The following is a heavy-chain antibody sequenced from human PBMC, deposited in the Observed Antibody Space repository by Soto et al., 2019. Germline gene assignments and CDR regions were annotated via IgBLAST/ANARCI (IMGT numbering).Heavy chain of an antibody. J-gene: IGHJ6*03. CDR2: ISSNGVGT. D-gene: IGHD6-6*01. V-gene: IGHV3-64*01. CDR1: GFTLSGDA. Sequence: EVQLAESGGGLAQPGGSLRLSCAASGFTLSGDAMDWVRQAPGKGLEYVSGISSNGVGTYYANSVQGRFTISRDNSKNTVYLQMGSLRPEDIAVYYCARRARPDFYFMDVWGKGTTVTVS. CDR3: ARRARPDFYFMDV.